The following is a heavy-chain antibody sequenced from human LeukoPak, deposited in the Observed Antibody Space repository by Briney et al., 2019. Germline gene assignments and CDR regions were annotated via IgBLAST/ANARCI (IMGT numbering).Heavy chain of an antibody. CDR2: IYTSGST. CDR1: DYSITSGYY. Sequence: SETLSLTCTVSDYSITSGYYWDWIRQPPGKGLEWIGRIYTSGSTNYNPSLKSRVTISVDTSKNQFSLKLSSVTAADTAVYYCARGLRGDMDVWGKGTTVTVSS. CDR3: ARGLRGDMDV. V-gene: IGHV4-38-2*02. J-gene: IGHJ6*03. D-gene: IGHD5/OR15-5a*01.